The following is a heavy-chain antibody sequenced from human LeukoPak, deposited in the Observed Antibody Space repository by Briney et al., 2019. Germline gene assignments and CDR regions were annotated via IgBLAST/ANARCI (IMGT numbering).Heavy chain of an antibody. V-gene: IGHV3-23*01. J-gene: IGHJ4*02. D-gene: IGHD3-22*01. CDR2: IIGSGANT. CDR3: YYYDSSGFYPHTIIDC. CDR1: GFSFSTYS. Sequence: GGSLTLSCAGSGFSFSTYSMNWVRQAPGKGLEWASGIIGSGANTYYADSVKGRFTISRDNSKNTLYLRMNSLRAEDTAVYDSYYYDSSGFYPHTIIDCWGEGTLVPVSS.